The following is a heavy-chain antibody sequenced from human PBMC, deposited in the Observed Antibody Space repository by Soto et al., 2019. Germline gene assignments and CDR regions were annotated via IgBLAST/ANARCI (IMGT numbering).Heavy chain of an antibody. CDR1: GYTFTSCG. D-gene: IGHD2-15*01. CDR3: ARLGVVVVAASASYYYYGMDV. Sequence: ASVKVSCKASGYTFTSCGISWVRQAPGQGLEWMGWISAYNGNTNYAQKLQGRVTMTTDTSTSTAYMELRSLRSDDTAVYYCARLGVVVVAASASYYYYGMDVWGQGTTVTVSS. J-gene: IGHJ6*02. V-gene: IGHV1-18*01. CDR2: ISAYNGNT.